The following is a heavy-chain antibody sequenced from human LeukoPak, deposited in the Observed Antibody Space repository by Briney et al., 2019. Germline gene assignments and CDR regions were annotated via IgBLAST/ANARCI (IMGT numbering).Heavy chain of an antibody. D-gene: IGHD3-22*01. CDR2: IYHSGSS. Sequence: SETLSLTCAVSGLSISSGYYWGWIRQPPGKGPEWIGSIYHSGSSYYNPSLRSRVAMSVDTSRNQFSLKLTSVTVADTAVYYCARGSQSFYYDSSGYPFDSWGQGTLVTVSS. CDR3: ARGSQSFYYDSSGYPFDS. V-gene: IGHV4-38-2*01. J-gene: IGHJ4*02. CDR1: GLSISSGYY.